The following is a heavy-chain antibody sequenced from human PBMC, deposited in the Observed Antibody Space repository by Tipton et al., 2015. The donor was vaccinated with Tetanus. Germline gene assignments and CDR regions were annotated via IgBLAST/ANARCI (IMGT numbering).Heavy chain of an antibody. V-gene: IGHV3-30*03. CDR1: GFTFSIYG. J-gene: IGHJ4*02. D-gene: IGHD5-12*01. CDR2: MSYDGTDK. Sequence: SLRLSCAASGFTFSIYGMHWVRQAPGKGLAWVAVMSYDGTDKYYADSVRGRFTISRDNSKNTLYLQMNGLRGEDTAVYFCARANNDYPKKGPFDYWGQGILVTVSS. CDR3: ARANNDYPKKGPFDY.